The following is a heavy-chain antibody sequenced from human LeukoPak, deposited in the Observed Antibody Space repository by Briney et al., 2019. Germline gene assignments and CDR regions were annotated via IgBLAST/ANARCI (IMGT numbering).Heavy chain of an antibody. V-gene: IGHV3-9*01. J-gene: IGHJ4*02. CDR3: AKESGWYRGYFDY. Sequence: GGSLRLSCAASGFTFDDYARHWVRQAPGKSLEWVSGISWNSGSIGYADSVKGRFTISRDNAKNSLYLQMNSLRAEDTALYYCAKESGWYRGYFDYWGQGTLVTVSS. CDR1: GFTFDDYA. CDR2: ISWNSGSI. D-gene: IGHD6-19*01.